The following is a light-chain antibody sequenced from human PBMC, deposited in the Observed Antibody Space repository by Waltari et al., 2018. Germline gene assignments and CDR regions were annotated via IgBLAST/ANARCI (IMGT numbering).Light chain of an antibody. Sequence: QSALTQPASVSGSPGQSITTSCTGTSSDIASYNLVPWYQQHPGKAPKLIIYEANKRPSGVSSRFSGSKSGNTASLTISGPQAEDEANYYCYAYAGTRGVFGTGTKVTVL. J-gene: IGLJ1*01. CDR3: YAYAGTRGV. CDR1: SSDIASYNL. V-gene: IGLV2-23*01. CDR2: EAN.